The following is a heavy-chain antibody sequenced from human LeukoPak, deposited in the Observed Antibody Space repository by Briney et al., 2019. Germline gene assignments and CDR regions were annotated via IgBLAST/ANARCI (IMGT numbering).Heavy chain of an antibody. V-gene: IGHV3-30*04. Sequence: PGGSLRLSCAASGFTFSSYAMHWVRQAPGKGLEWVAVISYDGSNKYYADSVKGRFTISRDNSKNTLYLQMNSLGAEDTAVYYCARSYYDILTGYYPLDYWGQGTLVTVSS. D-gene: IGHD3-9*01. J-gene: IGHJ4*02. CDR3: ARSYYDILTGYYPLDY. CDR1: GFTFSSYA. CDR2: ISYDGSNK.